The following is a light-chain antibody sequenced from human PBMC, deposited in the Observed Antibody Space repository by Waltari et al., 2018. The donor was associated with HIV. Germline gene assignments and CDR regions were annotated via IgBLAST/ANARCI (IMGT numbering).Light chain of an antibody. CDR1: DSNLGTNT. V-gene: IGLV1-44*01. J-gene: IGLJ2*01. CDR3: SSWDGTLYGVA. Sequence: QSVLTQPPSASGTPGQTVTISSSGSDSNLGTNTVNWYQQRPGAAPKLLIYTNTQRPSGVPDRFSGSKSGTSASLAISGLQSEDEALYYCSSWDGTLYGVAFGGGTKVTVL. CDR2: TNT.